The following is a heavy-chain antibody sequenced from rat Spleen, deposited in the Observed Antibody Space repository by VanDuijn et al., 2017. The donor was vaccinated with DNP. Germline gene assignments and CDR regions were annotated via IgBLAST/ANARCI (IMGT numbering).Heavy chain of an antibody. CDR2: ISTSGGST. J-gene: IGHJ2*01. CDR3: ASLYYGYKGYFDY. V-gene: IGHV5-25*01. Sequence: EVQLVESGGGLVQPGRSLKLSCAASGFTFSNYDMAWVRQAPTKGLEWVASISTSGGSTYYRDSVKGRFTISRDNAKSTLYLQMDSLRSEDTANYYCASLYYGYKGYFDYWGQGVMVTVSS. D-gene: IGHD1-9*01. CDR1: GFTFSNYD.